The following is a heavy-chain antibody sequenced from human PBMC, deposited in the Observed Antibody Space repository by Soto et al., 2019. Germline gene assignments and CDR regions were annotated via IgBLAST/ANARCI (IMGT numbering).Heavy chain of an antibody. J-gene: IGHJ6*02. V-gene: IGHV3-30-3*01. CDR2: ISSDGSNK. CDR1: GFTFSSYA. D-gene: IGHD3-22*01. Sequence: QVQLVESGGGVVQPGRSLRLSCAASGFTFSSYAMHWVRQSPGRGLEWVAVISSDGSNKYYADSVKGRFTISRDNSKNTLYLQMNSLRAEDTAVYYCARDRDYSDSSVLKAEDYYFYYGMDVWGQGTTVTVSS. CDR3: ARDRDYSDSSVLKAEDYYFYYGMDV.